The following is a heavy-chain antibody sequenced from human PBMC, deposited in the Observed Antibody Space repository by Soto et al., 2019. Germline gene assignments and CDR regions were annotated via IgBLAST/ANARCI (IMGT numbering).Heavy chain of an antibody. Sequence: ASVKVSCKASGYTFTSYGISWVRQAPGQGLEWMGWISAYNGNTNYAQKLQGRVTMTTDTSTSTAYMELRSLRSDDTAVYYCPRDGPGEYGRSTTCRTRFDPWGQGPLSPSPQ. J-gene: IGHJ5*02. V-gene: IGHV1-18*01. D-gene: IGHD2-2*01. CDR1: GYTFTSYG. CDR3: PRDGPGEYGRSTTCRTRFDP. CDR2: ISAYNGNT.